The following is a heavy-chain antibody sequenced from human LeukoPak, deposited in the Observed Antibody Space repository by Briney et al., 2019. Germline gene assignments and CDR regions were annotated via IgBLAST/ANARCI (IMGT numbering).Heavy chain of an antibody. D-gene: IGHD3-10*01. CDR2: INPNSGGT. J-gene: IGHJ3*02. Sequence: GSVKVSRKASGYTFTNYYIHWLRQAPGQGLEWMGWINPNSGGTNYAQKFQGRVTMTRDTSISTAYMELSRLRSDDTAVYYCARAPRARPGAFDIWGQGTMVTVSS. CDR1: GYTFTNYY. CDR3: ARAPRARPGAFDI. V-gene: IGHV1-2*02.